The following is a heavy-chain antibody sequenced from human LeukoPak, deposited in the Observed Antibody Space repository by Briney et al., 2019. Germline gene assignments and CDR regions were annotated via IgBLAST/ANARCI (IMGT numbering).Heavy chain of an antibody. CDR1: GFTFSSYS. CDR3: ARMEVVAATRLFDY. D-gene: IGHD2-15*01. V-gene: IGHV3-48*01. CDR2: ISSSSSTI. J-gene: IGHJ4*02. Sequence: PGGSLRLSCAASGFTFSSYSMNWVRQAPGKGLEWVSYISSSSSTIYYADSVKGRFTISRDNAKNSLYLQMNSLRAEDTAVYYCARMEVVAATRLFDYWGQGTLVTVSS.